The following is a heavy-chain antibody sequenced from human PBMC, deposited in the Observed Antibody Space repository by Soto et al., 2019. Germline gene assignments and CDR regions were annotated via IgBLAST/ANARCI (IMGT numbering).Heavy chain of an antibody. Sequence: QLQLQESGPGLVKPSETLSLTCTVSGGSISSSSYYWGWIRQPPGKGLEWIGSIYDSGSTYYKPSLKRRVTISVDTSKNPFSLKLSSVTAADTAVYYCARHGGVTVEPPDYWGQGTLVTVSS. CDR3: ARHGGVTVEPPDY. D-gene: IGHD3-3*01. CDR2: IYDSGST. J-gene: IGHJ4*02. V-gene: IGHV4-39*01. CDR1: GGSISSSSYY.